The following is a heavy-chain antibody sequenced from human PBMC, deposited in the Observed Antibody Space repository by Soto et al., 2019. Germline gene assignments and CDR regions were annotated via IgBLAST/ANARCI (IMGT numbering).Heavy chain of an antibody. CDR3: ARISMHYDILTGSIALYYFQH. V-gene: IGHV4-61*01. J-gene: IGHJ1*01. CDR2: IYYSGST. D-gene: IGHD3-9*01. Sequence: SETLSLTCTVSGGSVSSGSYYWSWIRQPPGKGLEWIGYIYYSGSTNYNPSLKSRVTISVDTSKNQFSLKLSSVTAADTAVYYCARISMHYDILTGSIALYYFQHWGPGTLVTVSS. CDR1: GGSVSSGSYY.